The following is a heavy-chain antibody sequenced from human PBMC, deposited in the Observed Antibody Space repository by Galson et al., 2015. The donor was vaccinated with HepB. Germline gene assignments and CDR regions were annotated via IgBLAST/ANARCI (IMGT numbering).Heavy chain of an antibody. CDR3: ARPGSGYSTSPYYFDY. D-gene: IGHD3-22*01. CDR2: INAGNGNT. V-gene: IGHV1-3*01. CDR1: GYTFTSYA. J-gene: IGHJ4*02. Sequence: SVKVSCKASGYTFTSYAMHWVRQAPGQRLEWMGWINAGNGNTKYSQKFQGRVTITRDTSASTAYMELSSLRSEDTAVYYCARPGSGYSTSPYYFDYWGQGTLVTVSS.